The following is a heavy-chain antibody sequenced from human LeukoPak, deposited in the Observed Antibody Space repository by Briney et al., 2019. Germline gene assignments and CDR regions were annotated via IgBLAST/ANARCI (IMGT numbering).Heavy chain of an antibody. CDR3: ARDHAVGGMDV. J-gene: IGHJ6*02. V-gene: IGHV3-33*01. CDR2: IWYDGSNK. Sequence: GGSLRLSCAASGFTFSSYGMHWVRQAPGKGLEWVAVIWYDGSNKYYADSVKGRFTISRDNSKNTLYLQMYSLRAEDTAVYYCARDHAVGGMDVWGQGTTVTVSS. CDR1: GFTFSSYG.